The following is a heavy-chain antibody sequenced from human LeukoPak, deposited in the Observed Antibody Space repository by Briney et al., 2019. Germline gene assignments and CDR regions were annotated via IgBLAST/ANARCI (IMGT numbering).Heavy chain of an antibody. V-gene: IGHV4-34*01. J-gene: IGHJ6*03. CDR3: ARISYGGYVDYYYYMDV. Sequence: SETLSLTCAVYGGSFSGYYWSWIRQPSGKGLEWIGEIKHSGSTNYNPSLKSRVTISVDTSKNQFSLKLSSVTAADTAVYYCARISYGGYVDYYYYMDVWGKGTTVTVSS. CDR1: GGSFSGYY. CDR2: IKHSGST. D-gene: IGHD5-12*01.